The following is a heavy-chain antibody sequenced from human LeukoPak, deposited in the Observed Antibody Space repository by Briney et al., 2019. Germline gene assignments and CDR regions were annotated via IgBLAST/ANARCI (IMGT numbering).Heavy chain of an antibody. CDR1: GFTFSSYS. CDR2: ISGSGGST. D-gene: IGHD3-16*01. J-gene: IGHJ4*02. Sequence: PGGSLRLSCAASGFTFSSYSMNWVRQAPGKGLEWVSAISGSGGSTYYADSVRGRFTISRDNSKNTVSLQMESLRAEDTALYYCAKDYAVGSIDYWGQGTLVTVSS. CDR3: AKDYAVGSIDY. V-gene: IGHV3-23*01.